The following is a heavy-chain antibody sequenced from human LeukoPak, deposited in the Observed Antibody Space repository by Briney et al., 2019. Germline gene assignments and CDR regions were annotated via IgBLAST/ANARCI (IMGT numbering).Heavy chain of an antibody. CDR2: IYYSGST. V-gene: IGHV4-30-4*08. CDR1: GGSISSGDYY. D-gene: IGHD6-13*01. Sequence: SETLSLTCTVSGGSISSGDYYWSWIRQPPGKGLEWIGYIYYSGSTYYNPSLKSRVTISVDTSKNQFSLKLSSVTAADTAVYYCARGIAAASERAFDIWGQGTMVTVS. J-gene: IGHJ3*02. CDR3: ARGIAAASERAFDI.